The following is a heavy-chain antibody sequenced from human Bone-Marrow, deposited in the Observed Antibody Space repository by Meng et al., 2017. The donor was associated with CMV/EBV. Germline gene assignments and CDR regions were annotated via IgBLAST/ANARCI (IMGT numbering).Heavy chain of an antibody. CDR1: GFPFDDYA. Sequence: GESLKISCAASGFPFDDYAMHWVRQAPGKGLEWVSDISSSSSTIYYADSVKGRFTISRDNAKDSLYLQMNSLRAEDTAIYYCARAFDTSGYYRYFDDWGQGILVNVSS. D-gene: IGHD3-22*01. CDR3: ARAFDTSGYYRYFDD. J-gene: IGHJ4*02. V-gene: IGHV3-48*04. CDR2: ISSSSSTI.